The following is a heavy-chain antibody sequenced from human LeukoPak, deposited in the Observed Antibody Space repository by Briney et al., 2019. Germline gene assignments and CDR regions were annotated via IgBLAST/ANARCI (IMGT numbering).Heavy chain of an antibody. CDR3: ARDEITMVRGVIAGVSDWFDP. Sequence: ASVKVSCKAFGYTFTGYYMHWVRQAPGQGLEWMGWINPNSGRTNYAQKFQGRVTMTRDTSISTAYMELSRPRSDDTAVYYCARDEITMVRGVIAGVSDWFDPWGQGTLVTVSS. CDR1: GYTFTGYY. CDR2: INPNSGRT. D-gene: IGHD3-10*01. J-gene: IGHJ5*02. V-gene: IGHV1-2*02.